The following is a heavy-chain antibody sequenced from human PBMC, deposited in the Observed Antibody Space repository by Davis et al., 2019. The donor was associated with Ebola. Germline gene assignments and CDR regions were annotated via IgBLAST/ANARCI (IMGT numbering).Heavy chain of an antibody. CDR3: ARVLRGYSGYDRYGMDV. J-gene: IGHJ6*02. V-gene: IGHV3-74*01. CDR2: INSDGSST. Sequence: GESLKISCAASGFTFSSYGMHWVRQAPGKGLVWVSRINSDGSSTSYADSVKGRFTISRDNAKNTLYLQMNSLRAEDTAVYYCARVLRGYSGYDRYGMDVWGQGTTVTVSS. D-gene: IGHD5-12*01. CDR1: GFTFSSYG.